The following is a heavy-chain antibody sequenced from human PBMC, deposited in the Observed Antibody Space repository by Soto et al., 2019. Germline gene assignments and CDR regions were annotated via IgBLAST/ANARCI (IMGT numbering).Heavy chain of an antibody. J-gene: IGHJ4*02. CDR2: ISGSGGST. CDR3: AKDLSPVYGSGSYYGYYFDY. V-gene: IGHV3-23*01. D-gene: IGHD3-10*01. Sequence: GGSLRLSCAASGFTFSSYAMSWVRQAPGKGLEWVSAISGSGGSTYYADSVKGRFTISRDNSKNTLYLQMNSLRAEDTAVYYCAKDLSPVYGSGSYYGYYFDYWGQGTLVTVSS. CDR1: GFTFSSYA.